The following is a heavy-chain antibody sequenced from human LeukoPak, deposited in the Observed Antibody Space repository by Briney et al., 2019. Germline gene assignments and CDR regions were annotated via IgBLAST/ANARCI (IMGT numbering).Heavy chain of an antibody. CDR3: AITMIVVVNPDAFDI. V-gene: IGHV1-18*01. D-gene: IGHD3-22*01. CDR2: ISAYNGNT. J-gene: IGHJ3*02. CDR1: GYTFTSYG. Sequence: ASVKVSCKASGYTFTSYGISWVRQAPGQGLEWMGWISAYNGNTNYAQKLQGRVTMITDTSTSTAYMELRSLRSDDTAVYYCAITMIVVVNPDAFDIWGQGTMVTVSS.